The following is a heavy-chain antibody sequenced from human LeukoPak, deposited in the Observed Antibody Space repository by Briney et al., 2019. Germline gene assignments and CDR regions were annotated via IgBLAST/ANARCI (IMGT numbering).Heavy chain of an antibody. Sequence: SETLSLTCTVSGGPISSYYWSWIRQPPGKGLEWIGYIYYSGSTNYNPSLKSRVTISVDTSKNQFSLKLSSVTAADTAVYYCARTISSYGSGSYYNVWGQGTLVTVSS. J-gene: IGHJ4*02. CDR2: IYYSGST. D-gene: IGHD3-10*01. CDR1: GGPISSYY. V-gene: IGHV4-59*01. CDR3: ARTISSYGSGSYYNV.